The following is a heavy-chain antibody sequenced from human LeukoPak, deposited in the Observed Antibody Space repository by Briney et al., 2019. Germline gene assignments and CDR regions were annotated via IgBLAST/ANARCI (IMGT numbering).Heavy chain of an antibody. CDR1: GYTFIGYY. D-gene: IGHD3-22*01. J-gene: IGHJ3*02. V-gene: IGHV1-8*02. CDR3: ARRPDYYDSSGYYNDAFDI. CDR2: MNPNSGIT. Sequence: PVASVKVSCKASGYTFIGYYMHWVRQAPGQGLEWMGWMNPNSGITGYAQKFQGRVTMTRNTSISTAYMELSSLRSEDTAVYYCARRPDYYDSSGYYNDAFDIWGQGTMVTVSS.